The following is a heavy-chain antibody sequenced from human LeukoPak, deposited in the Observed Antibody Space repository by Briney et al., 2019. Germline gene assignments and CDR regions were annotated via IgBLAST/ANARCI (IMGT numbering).Heavy chain of an antibody. V-gene: IGHV3-48*02. CDR2: ISSSSSPI. J-gene: IGHJ4*02. CDR1: GFAFSSSN. Sequence: GGSLRLSCAASGFAFSSSNMNWVRQAPGKGLEWLSYISSSSSPIYYADSVKGRFTISRDNADYSLYLQMNSLRDEDTAVYYCVRMVYGSGTYTIDSWGQGTLVTVSS. D-gene: IGHD3-10*01. CDR3: VRMVYGSGTYTIDS.